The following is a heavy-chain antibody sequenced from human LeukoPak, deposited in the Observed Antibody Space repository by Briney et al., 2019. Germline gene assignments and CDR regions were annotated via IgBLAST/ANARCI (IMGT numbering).Heavy chain of an antibody. CDR3: ARGHRTGWSDY. J-gene: IGHJ4*02. CDR1: GFTFSSYN. Sequence: PGGSLRLSCAASGFTFSSYNMNWVRQAPGKGLEWVSYISSSGTTIYYADSVRGRFTISRDNSKNSLFLQMNSLRAEDTAVYSCARGHRTGWSDYWGQGTLVTVSS. D-gene: IGHD6-19*01. CDR2: ISSSGTTI. V-gene: IGHV3-48*04.